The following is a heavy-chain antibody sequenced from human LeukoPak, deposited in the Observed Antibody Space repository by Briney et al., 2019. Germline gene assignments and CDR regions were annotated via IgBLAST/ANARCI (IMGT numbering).Heavy chain of an antibody. J-gene: IGHJ6*02. CDR3: ARRTDYYYGMDV. CDR1: GGSISSYY. V-gene: IGHV4-59*08. Sequence: KPSETLSLTCTVSGGSISSYYWRWIRQPPGKGLEWIGYIYYSGSTNYNPSLKSRVTISVDTSKNQFSLKLSSVTAADTAVYYCARRTDYYYGMDVWGQGTTVTVSS. CDR2: IYYSGST.